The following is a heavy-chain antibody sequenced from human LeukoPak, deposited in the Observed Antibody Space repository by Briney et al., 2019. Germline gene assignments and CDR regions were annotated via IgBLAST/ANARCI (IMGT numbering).Heavy chain of an antibody. V-gene: IGHV1-2*02. D-gene: IGHD4-17*01. J-gene: IGHJ4*02. Sequence: ASVKVSCKASGYTFTGYYMHWVRQAPGQGLEWMGWINPNSGGTNYAQKFQGRVTMTRDTSISTAYMELSRLRSDDTAVYYCARIVGSAVRRDYGDPSAGDYWGQGTLVTVSS. CDR2: INPNSGGT. CDR3: ARIVGSAVRRDYGDPSAGDY. CDR1: GYTFTGYY.